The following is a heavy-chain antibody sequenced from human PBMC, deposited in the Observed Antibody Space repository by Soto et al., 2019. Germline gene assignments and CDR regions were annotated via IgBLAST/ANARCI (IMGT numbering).Heavy chain of an antibody. Sequence: QVQLQQWGAGLLKPSETLSLTCAVYGGSFSGYYWSWIRQPPGKGLEWIGEINHSGSTNYNPSLTSRVTISVDTSKNQFSLKLSSVTAADTAVYYCARFVRYFDWLPHGLFDYWGQGTLVTVSS. V-gene: IGHV4-34*01. J-gene: IGHJ4*02. CDR2: INHSGST. CDR1: GGSFSGYY. D-gene: IGHD3-9*01. CDR3: ARFVRYFDWLPHGLFDY.